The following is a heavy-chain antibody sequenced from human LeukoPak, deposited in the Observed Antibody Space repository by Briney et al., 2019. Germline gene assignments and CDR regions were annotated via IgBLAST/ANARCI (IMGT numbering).Heavy chain of an antibody. V-gene: IGHV1-69*13. CDR2: IIPIFGTA. Sequence: SVQVSCKASGGTFSSYAISWVRQAPGQGLEWVGGIIPIFGTANYAQKFQGRVTITADESTSTAYMELSSLRSEDTAVYYCARSYYYDSSGWGYGMDVWGQGTTVTVSS. D-gene: IGHD3-22*01. CDR3: ARSYYYDSSGWGYGMDV. CDR1: GGTFSSYA. J-gene: IGHJ6*02.